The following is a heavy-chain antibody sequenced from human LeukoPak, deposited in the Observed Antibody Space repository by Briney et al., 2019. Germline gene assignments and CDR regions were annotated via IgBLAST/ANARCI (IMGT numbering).Heavy chain of an antibody. J-gene: IGHJ2*01. CDR3: ARGMYSSTWSNPYWYFDL. Sequence: GGSLRLSCVASGFPFSSYWMTWVRQAPGKGLEWVSSISSASSTIHYADSVKGRFTISRDNAKNSLFLQLNSLRAEDTAVYYCARGMYSSTWSNPYWYFDLWGRGTLVTVSS. CDR1: GFPFSSYW. D-gene: IGHD6-13*01. CDR2: ISSASSTI. V-gene: IGHV3-48*01.